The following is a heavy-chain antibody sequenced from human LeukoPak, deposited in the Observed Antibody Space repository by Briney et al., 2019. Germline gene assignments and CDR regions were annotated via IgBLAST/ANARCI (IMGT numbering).Heavy chain of an antibody. Sequence: ASVKVSCKVSGYTITELSMHWVRQAPGKGLEWMGGFDPEDGETIYAQKFQGRVTMTEDTSTDTAYMELSSLRSEDTAVYYFATLGGSWNGYFQHWGQGTLVTVSS. D-gene: IGHD2-15*01. CDR1: GYTITELS. J-gene: IGHJ1*01. V-gene: IGHV1-24*01. CDR3: ATLGGSWNGYFQH. CDR2: FDPEDGET.